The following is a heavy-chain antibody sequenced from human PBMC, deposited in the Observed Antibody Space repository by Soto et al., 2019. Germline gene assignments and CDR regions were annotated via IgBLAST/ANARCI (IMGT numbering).Heavy chain of an antibody. Sequence: GGSLRLSCAASGFTVSSNYMTWVRQAPGKGLEWVSIIYSGGTTYYADSVKGRFTISRDNSRNTLDLQMNSLRAEDTAVYYCARGSSSKTYFDYWGQGTLVTVSS. CDR1: GFTVSSNY. V-gene: IGHV3-53*01. CDR3: ARGSSSKTYFDY. CDR2: IYSGGTT. D-gene: IGHD6-13*01. J-gene: IGHJ4*02.